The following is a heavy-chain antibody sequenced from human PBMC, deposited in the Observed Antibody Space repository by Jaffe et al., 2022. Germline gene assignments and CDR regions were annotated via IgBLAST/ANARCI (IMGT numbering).Heavy chain of an antibody. J-gene: IGHJ6*03. Sequence: QVQLVESGGGVVQPGGSLRLSCAASGFTFSSYGMHWVRQAPGKGLEWVAFIRYDGSNKYYADSVKGRFTISRDNSKNTLYLQMNSLRAEDTAVYYCSSGYCSGGSCYSLYYYYYYMDVWGKGTTVTVSS. CDR3: SSGYCSGGSCYSLYYYYYYMDV. D-gene: IGHD2-15*01. V-gene: IGHV3-30*02. CDR1: GFTFSSYG. CDR2: IRYDGSNK.